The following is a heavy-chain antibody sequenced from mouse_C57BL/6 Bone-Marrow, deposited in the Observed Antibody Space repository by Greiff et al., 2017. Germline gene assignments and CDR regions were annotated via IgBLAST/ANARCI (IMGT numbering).Heavy chain of an antibody. D-gene: IGHD2-4*01. CDR3: AKYYEYDWYFDV. CDR2: IYPGGGYT. J-gene: IGHJ1*03. V-gene: IGHV1-63*01. Sequence: QVQLQQSGAELVRPGTSVKMSCKASGYTFTNYWIGWAKQRPGHGLEWIGDIYPGGGYTNYNEKFKGKATLTADKSSSTAYMQFSSRTSEDSAIYYDAKYYEYDWYFDVWGTGTTVTVSS. CDR1: GYTFTNYW.